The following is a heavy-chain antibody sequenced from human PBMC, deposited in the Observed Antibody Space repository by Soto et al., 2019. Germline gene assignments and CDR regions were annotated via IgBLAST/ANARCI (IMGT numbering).Heavy chain of an antibody. D-gene: IGHD1-26*01. V-gene: IGHV4-59*02. CDR1: GGSVSVYH. CDR2: IYASGSP. J-gene: IGHJ4*02. CDR3: ARGVGSSPPQY. Sequence: SETMSLTCTISGGSVSVYHWSWIRQSTGQGLEWIGYIYASGSPYYNPSLRSRVTISADTSKNQSSLKLTSPTAADTAVYYCARGVGSSPPQYWGRGTLVTVSS.